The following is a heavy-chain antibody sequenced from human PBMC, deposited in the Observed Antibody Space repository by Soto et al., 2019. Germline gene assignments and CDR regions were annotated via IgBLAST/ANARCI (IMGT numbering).Heavy chain of an antibody. J-gene: IGHJ4*02. Sequence: LSETLSLTCTVSGGSINSTFYYWGWIRQPPGKGLEWIGSIYYSGSTSYNPSLESRVTISVDTSKNQFSLKLSSVTAADTAVYYCARGYGRNFDYWGQGTLVTVSS. D-gene: IGHD5-18*01. V-gene: IGHV4-39*02. CDR3: ARGYGRNFDY. CDR2: IYYSGST. CDR1: GGSINSTFYY.